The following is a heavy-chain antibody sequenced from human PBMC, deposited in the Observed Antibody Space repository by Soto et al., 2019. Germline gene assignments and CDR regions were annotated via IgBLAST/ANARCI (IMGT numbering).Heavy chain of an antibody. J-gene: IGHJ4*02. CDR3: AKDFTGTVTTSAPPADY. V-gene: IGHV3-23*01. CDR1: GFTFSSYA. D-gene: IGHD4-4*01. Sequence: EVQLLESGGGLVQPGGSLRLSCAASGFTFSSYAMSWVRQAPGKGLEWVSAISGSGGSTYYADSVKGRFTISRDNSKNTLYLQMNSLRAEDTAVYYCAKDFTGTVTTSAPPADYWGQGTLVTVSS. CDR2: ISGSGGST.